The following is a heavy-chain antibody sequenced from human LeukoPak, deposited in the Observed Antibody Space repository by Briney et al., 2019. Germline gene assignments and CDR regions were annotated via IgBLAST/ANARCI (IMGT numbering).Heavy chain of an antibody. J-gene: IGHJ5*02. Sequence: PSETLSLTCTVSGGSISSSSYYWGWIRQPPGKGPEWIGRMYYSGGTYFNPSLKSRVTISVDTSRNQFSLKLSSVTAADTAVFYCARSSHYLSLGFDPWGQGILVTVSS. CDR3: ARSSHYLSLGFDP. V-gene: IGHV4-39*01. CDR2: MYYSGGT. D-gene: IGHD3-10*01. CDR1: GGSISSSSYY.